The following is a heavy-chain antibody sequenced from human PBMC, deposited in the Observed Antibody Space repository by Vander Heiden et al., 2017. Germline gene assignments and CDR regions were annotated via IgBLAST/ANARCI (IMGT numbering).Heavy chain of an antibody. J-gene: IGHJ4*02. D-gene: IGHD6-19*01. CDR2: ISYDGSDK. V-gene: IGHV3-30-3*01. CDR3: ACRGFDAGDWYNGPFDY. Sequence: QVQLVESGGGVVQPGRSLRLSCAASGFTFSNYAMHWVRQAPGKGLEWVAVISYDGSDKYYADSVKGRFTISRDNSKNTLYLQMNSLRAEDTAVFYCACRGFDAGDWYNGPFDYWGQGTLVTVSS. CDR1: GFTFSNYA.